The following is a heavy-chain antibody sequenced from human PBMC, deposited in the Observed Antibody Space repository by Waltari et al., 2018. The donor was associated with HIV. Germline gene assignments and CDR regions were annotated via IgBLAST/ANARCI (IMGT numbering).Heavy chain of an antibody. J-gene: IGHJ2*01. CDR1: GGSISSYY. Sequence: QVQLQESGPGLVKPSETLSLTCTVSGGSISSYYWSWIRQPPGKGLEWIGYIYYSGSTNYNPSLKSRVTISVDTSKNQFSLKLSSVTAADTAVYYCARVVLGGPNPWYFDLWGRGTLVTVSS. CDR3: ARVVLGGPNPWYFDL. D-gene: IGHD6-25*01. V-gene: IGHV4-59*01. CDR2: IYYSGST.